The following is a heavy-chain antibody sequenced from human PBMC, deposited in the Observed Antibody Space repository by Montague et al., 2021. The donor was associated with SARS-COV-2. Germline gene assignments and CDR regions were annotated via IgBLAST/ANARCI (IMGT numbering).Heavy chain of an antibody. CDR3: ARRTYYDGY. Sequence: SLRLSCAASGFTFSSYEMNWVRQAPGKGLEWVSYISSSGSNIHYADSVKGRFSIYRDNAKNSLYLQMNSLRAEDTAVYYCARRTYYDGYWGKGTLVTAPS. V-gene: IGHV3-48*03. D-gene: IGHD3-22*01. J-gene: IGHJ4*02. CDR2: ISSSGSNI. CDR1: GFTFSSYE.